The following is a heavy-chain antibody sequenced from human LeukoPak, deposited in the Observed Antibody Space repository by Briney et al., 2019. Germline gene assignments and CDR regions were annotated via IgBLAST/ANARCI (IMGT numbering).Heavy chain of an antibody. J-gene: IGHJ3*02. CDR1: GGSISSGGYY. Sequence: SETLSLTCTVSGGSISSGGYYWSWIRQHPGQGLEWIGYIYYSGSTYYNPSLKSRVTISVDTSKDQFSLKLSSVTAADTAVYYCARERGRIEYAGGGYAFDIWGQGTMVTVSS. CDR2: IYYSGST. CDR3: ARERGRIEYAGGGYAFDI. V-gene: IGHV4-31*03. D-gene: IGHD2/OR15-2a*01.